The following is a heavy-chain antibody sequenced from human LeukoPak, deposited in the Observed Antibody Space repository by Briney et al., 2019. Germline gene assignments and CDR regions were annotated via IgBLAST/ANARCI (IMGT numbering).Heavy chain of an antibody. V-gene: IGHV4-39*07. CDR2: IYYSGST. Sequence: SETLSLTCTVSGGSISSSSYYWGWIRQPPGKGLEWIGSIYYSGSTYYNPSLKSRVTISVDTSKNQFSLKLSSVTAADTAVYYCARGELELAFDSWGPGTLVTVSS. D-gene: IGHD1-7*01. J-gene: IGHJ4*02. CDR1: GGSISSSSYY. CDR3: ARGELELAFDS.